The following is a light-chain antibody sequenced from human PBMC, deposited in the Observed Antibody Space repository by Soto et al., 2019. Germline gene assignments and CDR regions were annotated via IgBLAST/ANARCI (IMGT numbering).Light chain of an antibody. CDR1: QSVSSSD. CDR2: GAS. V-gene: IGKV3-20*01. Sequence: EIVLTQSPGTLSLSPGERATLSCRASQSVSSSDLAWYQQKPGQAPRPLIYGASSRAIGIPDRFSGSGSETDFTLTISRLEPEDFAVYYCQEYGSSPWTFGQGTKVEIK. J-gene: IGKJ1*01. CDR3: QEYGSSPWT.